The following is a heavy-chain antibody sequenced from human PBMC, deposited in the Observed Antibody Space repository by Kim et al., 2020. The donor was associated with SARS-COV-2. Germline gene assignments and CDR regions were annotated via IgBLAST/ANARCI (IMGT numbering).Heavy chain of an antibody. D-gene: IGHD3-10*01. J-gene: IGHJ3*02. V-gene: IGHV3-48*02. CDR3: TREGFGGIAFDI. CDR1: GFTFSNYV. Sequence: GGSLRLSCTGSGFTFSNYVMQWVRQTPGKGLEWVSYISTGSTTIYYAASVKGRFTASRDDAKQSLYLQMNSLTEEDTAVYFCTREGFGGIAFDIWGQGT. CDR2: ISTGSTTI.